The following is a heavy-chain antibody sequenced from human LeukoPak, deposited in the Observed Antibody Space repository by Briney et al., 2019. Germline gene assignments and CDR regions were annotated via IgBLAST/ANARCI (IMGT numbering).Heavy chain of an antibody. CDR3: ARDTAVTVLSWFDP. D-gene: IGHD4-17*01. CDR1: GGSISSYY. J-gene: IGHJ5*02. V-gene: IGHV4-4*07. CDR2: IYTSGST. Sequence: SETLSLTCTVSGGSISSYYWSWIRQPAGKGLEWIGRIYTSGSTNYNPSLKRRVTMSVDPSKTQFSLKLSSVTAADTAVYYCARDTAVTVLSWFDPWGQGTLVTVSS.